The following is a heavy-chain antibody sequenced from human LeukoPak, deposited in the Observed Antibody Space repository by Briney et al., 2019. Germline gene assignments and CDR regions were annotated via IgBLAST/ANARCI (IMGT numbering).Heavy chain of an antibody. D-gene: IGHD3-10*01. J-gene: IGHJ6*02. Sequence: SVKVSCKASGGTFSSYAISWVRQAPGQWLELMGGTIPIFGTANYAQTFQGRVTITADESTSTAYMELSSLRSEDTAVYYCARVGLHYGSGNYGMDVWGQGTTVTVSS. CDR3: ARVGLHYGSGNYGMDV. V-gene: IGHV1-69*01. CDR1: GGTFSSYA. CDR2: TIPIFGTA.